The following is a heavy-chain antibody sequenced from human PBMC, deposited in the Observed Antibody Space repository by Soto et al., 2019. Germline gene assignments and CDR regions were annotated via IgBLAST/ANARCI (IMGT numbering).Heavy chain of an antibody. V-gene: IGHV1-69*13. D-gene: IGHD3-3*01. CDR1: GGTFSSYA. Sequence: SVKVSCKASGGTFSSYAISWVRQAPGQGLEWMGGIIPIFGTANYAQKFQGRVTITADESTSTAYMELSSLRSEDTAVYYCAREPENFWSGYYGSLRSNYYYYYGMDVWGQGTTVTVSS. CDR3: AREPENFWSGYYGSLRSNYYYYYGMDV. J-gene: IGHJ6*02. CDR2: IIPIFGTA.